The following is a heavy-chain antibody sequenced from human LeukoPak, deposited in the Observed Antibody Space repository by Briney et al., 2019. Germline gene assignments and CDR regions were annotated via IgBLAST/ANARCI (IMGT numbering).Heavy chain of an antibody. V-gene: IGHV3-23*01. CDR3: AKGEGYYDSSGYYY. CDR1: GFTFSSYA. D-gene: IGHD3-22*01. J-gene: IGHJ4*02. CDR2: ISGSGGST. Sequence: GGSLRLSCAASGFTFSSYAMSWVRQAPGKGLEWVSAISGSGGSTYYADSGKGRFTISRDNSKNTLYLQMNSLRAEDTAVYYCAKGEGYYDSSGYYYWGQGTLVTVSS.